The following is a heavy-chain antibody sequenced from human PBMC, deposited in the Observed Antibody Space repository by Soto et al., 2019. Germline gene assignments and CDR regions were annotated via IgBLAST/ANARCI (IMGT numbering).Heavy chain of an antibody. CDR3: ARGSSWSYFDY. Sequence: GASVKVSCKASGYTFTSYAIHWVRQAPGQRLEWMGWINTAKDNTKYSQKFQGRVTITRDTSASIVYMELSSLRSEDTAVYYCARGSSWSYFDYWGQGTLVTSPQ. J-gene: IGHJ4*02. V-gene: IGHV1-3*04. CDR1: GYTFTSYA. CDR2: INTAKDNT. D-gene: IGHD6-13*01.